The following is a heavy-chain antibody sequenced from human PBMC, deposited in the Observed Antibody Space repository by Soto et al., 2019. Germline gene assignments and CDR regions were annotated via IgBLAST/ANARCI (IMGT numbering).Heavy chain of an antibody. J-gene: IGHJ4*02. V-gene: IGHV4-39*01. Sequence: QLQLHESGPGLVKPSXXLSLTCAVSGDSMSSSDYYWGWIRQPPGKGLEGIGSIYYSGGTYYNPSLQSRFAISVDTSKNQFSLKLKSVTAADTAIYYCARRTVNIRTFYSGLKTHCFDYWGQGAPVTVSS. CDR3: ARRTVNIRTFYSGLKTHCFDY. CDR2: IYYSGGT. CDR1: GDSMSSSDYY. D-gene: IGHD6-19*01.